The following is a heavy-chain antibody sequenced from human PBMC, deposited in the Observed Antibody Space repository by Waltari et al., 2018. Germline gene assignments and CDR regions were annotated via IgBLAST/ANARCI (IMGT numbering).Heavy chain of an antibody. V-gene: IGHV4-61*02. J-gene: IGHJ4*02. CDR2: IDTSGST. CDR1: GVSITSGSHY. CDR3: VTVGSSIQAFDYFDN. D-gene: IGHD3-3*02. Sequence: QVQLQESGPGLVKPSQTLSLTCSVSGVSITSGSHYWSWIRQPAGKGLEWIGHIDTSGSTKYHPSLKRRVTISVDTSKNQFSLRRSSVTAADTAVYYCVTVGSSIQAFDYFDNWGQGTLVTVSS.